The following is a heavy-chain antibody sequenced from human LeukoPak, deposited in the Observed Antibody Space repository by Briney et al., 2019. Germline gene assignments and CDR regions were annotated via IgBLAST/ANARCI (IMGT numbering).Heavy chain of an antibody. CDR3: ARDCSGGSCYDY. CDR2: TIPILGIA. CDR1: GGTSSSYT. J-gene: IGHJ4*02. Sequence: SVTVSCKASGGTSSSYTISWVRQAPGQGLEWMGRTIPILGIANYAQKFQGRVTITADKSTSTAYMELSSLRSEDTAVYYCARDCSGGSCYDYWGQGTLVTVSS. V-gene: IGHV1-69*04. D-gene: IGHD2-15*01.